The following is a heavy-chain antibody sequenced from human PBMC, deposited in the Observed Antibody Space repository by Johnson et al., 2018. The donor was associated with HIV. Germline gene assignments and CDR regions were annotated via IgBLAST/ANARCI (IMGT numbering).Heavy chain of an antibody. CDR1: GFSFLDYA. CDR3: ASAWGELDDAFDI. D-gene: IGHD1-26*01. CDR2: ISGGEDDT. Sequence: VQLVESGGGLVRPGGSLRLSCVASGFSFLDYAMIWVRQAPGKGLEWVSFISGGEDDTYYADSVKGRFTISRDNSKNTLYLQMNSLRAEDTAVYYCASAWGELDDAFDIWGQGTMVTVSS. V-gene: IGHV3-23*04. J-gene: IGHJ3*02.